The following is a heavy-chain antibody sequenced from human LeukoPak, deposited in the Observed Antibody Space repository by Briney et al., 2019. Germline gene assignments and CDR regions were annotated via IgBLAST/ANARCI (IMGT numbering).Heavy chain of an antibody. CDR1: GGSISSSSYY. D-gene: IGHD4-23*01. V-gene: IGHV4-39*01. CDR3: ARRSRGYNYGGVINY. CDR2: IYYSGST. J-gene: IGHJ4*02. Sequence: PSETLSLTCTVSGGSISSSSYYWDWIRQPPGKGLEWIGGIYYSGSTDYNPSLKSPVSIFVDTSKNQFSLKLTSVTAADTAVYYCARRSRGYNYGGVINYWGQGTLVTVSS.